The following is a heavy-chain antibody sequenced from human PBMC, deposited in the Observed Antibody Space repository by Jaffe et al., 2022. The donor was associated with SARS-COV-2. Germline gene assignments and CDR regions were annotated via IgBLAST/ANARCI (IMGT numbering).Heavy chain of an antibody. CDR2: IYSGGST. V-gene: IGHV3-53*01. D-gene: IGHD6-19*01. J-gene: IGHJ4*02. CDR1: GFTVSSNY. CDR3: AREVYSSGWAYYFDY. Sequence: EVQLVESGGGLIQPGGSLRLSCAASGFTVSSNYMSWVRQAPGKGLEWVSVIYSGGSTYYADSVKGRFTISRDNSKNTLYLQMNSLRAEDTAVYYCAREVYSSGWAYYFDYWGQGTLVTVSS.